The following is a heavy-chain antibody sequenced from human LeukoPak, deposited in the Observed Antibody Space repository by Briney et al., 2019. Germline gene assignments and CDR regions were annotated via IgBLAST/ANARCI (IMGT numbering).Heavy chain of an antibody. Sequence: GGTLRLSCAASGFTFSSYGMSWVRQAPGKGLEWVSAISGSGGSTYYADSVKGRFTISRDNSKNTLYPQMNSLRAEDTAVYYCEKDDHYVWGSYRLGYWGQGTLVTVSS. CDR3: EKDDHYVWGSYRLGY. D-gene: IGHD3-16*02. V-gene: IGHV3-23*01. CDR2: ISGSGGST. J-gene: IGHJ4*02. CDR1: GFTFSSYG.